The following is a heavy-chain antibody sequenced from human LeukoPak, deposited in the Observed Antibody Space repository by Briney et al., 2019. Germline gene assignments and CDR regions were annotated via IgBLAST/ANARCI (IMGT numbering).Heavy chain of an antibody. V-gene: IGHV1-69*05. CDR1: GGTFSSYA. J-gene: IGHJ6*02. D-gene: IGHD4-17*01. CDR2: IIPIFGTA. Sequence: GSSVKVSCKASGGTFSSYAISWVRQAPGQGLEWMGGIIPIFGTANYAQKLQGRVTMTTDTSTSTAYMELRSLRSDDTAVYYCARDGLRTDYYYYYGMDVWGQGTTVTVSS. CDR3: ARDGLRTDYYYYYGMDV.